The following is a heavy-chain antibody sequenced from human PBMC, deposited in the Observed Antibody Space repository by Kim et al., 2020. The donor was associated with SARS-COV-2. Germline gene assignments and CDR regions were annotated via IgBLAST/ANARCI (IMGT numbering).Heavy chain of an antibody. CDR2: IYYSGST. V-gene: IGHV4-31*03. D-gene: IGHD3-22*01. J-gene: IGHJ2*01. Sequence: SETLSLTCTVSGGSISSGGYYWSWIRQHPGKGLEWIGYIYYSGSTYYNPSLKSRVTISVDTSKNQFSLKLSSVTAADTAVYYCARASGEEPDYYDSSGYYLPGGWYFDLWGRGTLVTVSS. CDR3: ARASGEEPDYYDSSGYYLPGGWYFDL. CDR1: GGSISSGGYY.